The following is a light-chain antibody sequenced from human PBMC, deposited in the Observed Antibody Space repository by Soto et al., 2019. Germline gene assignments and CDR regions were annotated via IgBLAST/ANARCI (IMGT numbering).Light chain of an antibody. CDR2: DTS. V-gene: IGKV3-15*01. Sequence: EIVMTQSPATLSVSPGERATLSCRASQSVSIKLAWYQQKPGQAPSLLIYDTSTRATGIPARFSGSGSGTEFTLTISSLQSEDFAFYYCQQYNNWHPITFGQGTRLEIK. CDR3: QQYNNWHPIT. CDR1: QSVSIK. J-gene: IGKJ5*01.